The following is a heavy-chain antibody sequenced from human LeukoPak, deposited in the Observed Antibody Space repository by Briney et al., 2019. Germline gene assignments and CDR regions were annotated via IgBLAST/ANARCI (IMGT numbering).Heavy chain of an antibody. CDR3: VTVDYDSSDHQPTSLDY. D-gene: IGHD3-22*01. V-gene: IGHV1-24*01. CDR1: GYALTELS. CDR2: FDPEDGET. J-gene: IGHJ4*02. Sequence: ASVKVSCKVSGYALTELSMHWVRQAPGKGLEWMGGFDPEDGETIYAQKFQGRVTMTEDTSTDTAYMELSSLSSEDMAVYYCVTVDYDSSDHQPTSLDYWGQGTLVTVSS.